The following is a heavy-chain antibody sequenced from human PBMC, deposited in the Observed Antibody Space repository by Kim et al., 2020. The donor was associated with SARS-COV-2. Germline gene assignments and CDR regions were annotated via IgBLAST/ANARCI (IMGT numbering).Heavy chain of an antibody. V-gene: IGHV3-7*01. CDR2: IKQDGSEK. D-gene: IGHD1-26*01. CDR3: ARESGIVGATGIDY. J-gene: IGHJ4*02. Sequence: GGSLRLSCAASGFTFSNYWMSWVRQAPGKGLEWVANIKQDGSEKYYVDSVKGRFIISRDNAKNSLYLQMNSLRAEDTAVYYCARESGIVGATGIDYWGQG. CDR1: GFTFSNYW.